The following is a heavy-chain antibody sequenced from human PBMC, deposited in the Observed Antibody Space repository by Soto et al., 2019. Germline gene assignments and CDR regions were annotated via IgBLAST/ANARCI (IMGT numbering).Heavy chain of an antibody. V-gene: IGHV3-33*01. J-gene: IGHJ5*01. CDR2: AWFDGSIE. CDR3: ARDNHLGYCSGGSCYGLDS. CDR1: GFTFSIYG. D-gene: IGHD2-15*01. Sequence: QVQLVESGGGVVQPGRSLRLSCAASGFTFSIYGMHWVRQAPGKGLEWVAIAWFDGSIEYYAGSVKGRFTISRDNSKNTLYLQMNSLRAEDTAVYYCARDNHLGYCSGGSCYGLDSWGQGTLVTVSS.